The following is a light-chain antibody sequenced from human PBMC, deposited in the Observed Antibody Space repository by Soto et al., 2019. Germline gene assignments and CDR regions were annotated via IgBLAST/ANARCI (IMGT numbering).Light chain of an antibody. CDR2: GAS. J-gene: IGKJ3*01. CDR1: QAISSL. CDR3: HQFNSFPIP. V-gene: IGKV1-13*02. Sequence: AIQLPQSPSSLSAYVGDRVQITCRASQAISSLLAWSQQKSEKAPKILIYGASTSQSGVPSRFSGSGSGTDFSLTMGSLPLEDFETYYYHQFNSFPIPFGRRTKVYIK.